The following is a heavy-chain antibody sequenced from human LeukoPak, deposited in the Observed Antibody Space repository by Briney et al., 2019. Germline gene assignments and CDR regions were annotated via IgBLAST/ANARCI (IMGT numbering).Heavy chain of an antibody. D-gene: IGHD1-26*01. CDR3: ARGDSGSFSQFDC. J-gene: IGHJ4*02. CDR1: GGSINSYY. Sequence: PSETLSLTCTVSGGSINSYYWSWIRQPPGKGLEWIAYIYYSGSTSYNPSLKSRVTISVDTSKNQFSLKLNSVTAADTAVYYCARGDSGSFSQFDCWGQGTLVTVSS. V-gene: IGHV4-59*01. CDR2: IYYSGST.